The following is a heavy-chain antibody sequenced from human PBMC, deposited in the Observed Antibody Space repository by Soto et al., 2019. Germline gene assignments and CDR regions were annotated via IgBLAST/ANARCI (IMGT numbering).Heavy chain of an antibody. CDR3: AHVFTSLAPFDS. CDR2: IYWDEDK. Sequence: QITLKESGPTLVKPTQTLTPTCTFSGFSLSTSGVGVGWIRQPPGKALEWLGFIYWDEDKRYSPSLKSRLTITKDTSKSQVVITMTNMDPVDTAIYYCAHVFTSLAPFDSWGQGTLVTASA. CDR1: GFSLSTSGVG. J-gene: IGHJ4*02. D-gene: IGHD3-10*02. V-gene: IGHV2-5*02.